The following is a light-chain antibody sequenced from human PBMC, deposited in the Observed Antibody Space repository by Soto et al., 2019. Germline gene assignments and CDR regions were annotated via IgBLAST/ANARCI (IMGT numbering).Light chain of an antibody. V-gene: IGLV4-69*01. J-gene: IGLJ1*01. CDR2: LNSDGSH. CDR3: QTWGTDTRV. Sequence: QPVLTQSPSASASLGASVKLTCTLSSGHSSYAIAWHQQQPEKGPRYLMKLNSDGSHSKGDGIPDRFSGSSSGAERYLTISSLQSEDEADYYCQTWGTDTRVFGTGTKVTVL. CDR1: SGHSSYA.